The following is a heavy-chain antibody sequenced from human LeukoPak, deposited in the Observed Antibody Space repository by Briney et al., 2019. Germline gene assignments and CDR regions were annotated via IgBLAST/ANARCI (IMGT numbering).Heavy chain of an antibody. J-gene: IGHJ6*03. Sequence: PSETLSLTCTVSGGSISSGSYYWSWIRQPAGKGLEWIGRIYTSGSTNYNPSLKSRVTITVDTSKNQFSLKLSSVTAADTAVYYCARDNVTMVREYYYYYMDVWGKGTTVTISS. CDR3: ARDNVTMVREYYYYYMDV. V-gene: IGHV4-61*02. CDR2: IYTSGST. CDR1: GGSISSGSYY. D-gene: IGHD3-10*01.